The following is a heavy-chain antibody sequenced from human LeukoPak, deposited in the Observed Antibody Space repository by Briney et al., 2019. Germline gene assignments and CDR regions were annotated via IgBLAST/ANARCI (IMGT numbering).Heavy chain of an antibody. CDR3: ARTIPRSTISNDY. CDR2: ISGYNANT. CDR1: GYTFTDYG. Sequence: GASVKVSCKSSGYTFTDYGISWVRQAPGQGLEWMGWISGYNANTNYAQKLQGRVTMTTDTSTSTTYMELRSLMSDDTAVYYCARTIPRSTISNDYWGQGTLVTVSS. V-gene: IGHV1-18*01. D-gene: IGHD3-9*01. J-gene: IGHJ4*02.